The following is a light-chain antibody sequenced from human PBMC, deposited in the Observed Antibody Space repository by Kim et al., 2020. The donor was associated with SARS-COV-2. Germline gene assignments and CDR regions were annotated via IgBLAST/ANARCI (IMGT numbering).Light chain of an antibody. Sequence: DIQMTQSPSTLSASVGDTVTITCRASQSISTWLAWYQQKPGKAPNLLIYKASSLESGVPSRFSGSGSGTEFTLTISSLQPDDFATYYCQQYNSYSPLTFGGGTKVDIK. CDR2: KAS. CDR3: QQYNSYSPLT. J-gene: IGKJ4*01. CDR1: QSISTW. V-gene: IGKV1-5*03.